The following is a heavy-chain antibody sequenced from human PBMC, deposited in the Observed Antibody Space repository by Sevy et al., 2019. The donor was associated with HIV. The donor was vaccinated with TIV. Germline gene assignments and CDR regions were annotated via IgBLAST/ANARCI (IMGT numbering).Heavy chain of an antibody. D-gene: IGHD6-13*01. CDR3: ARGAQQLVGGAFDI. V-gene: IGHV3-30*04. CDR2: ISYDGSNK. CDR1: GFTFSSYA. Sequence: GSLRLSCAASGFTFSSYAMHWVRQAPGKGLEWVAVISYDGSNKYYADSVKGRFTISRDNSKNTLYLQMNSLRAEDTAVYYCARGAQQLVGGAFDIWGQGTMVTVSS. J-gene: IGHJ3*02.